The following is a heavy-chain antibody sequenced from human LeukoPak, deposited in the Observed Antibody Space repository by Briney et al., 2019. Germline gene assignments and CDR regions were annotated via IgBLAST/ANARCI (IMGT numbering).Heavy chain of an antibody. CDR1: GFTFSSYS. J-gene: IGHJ6*02. CDR2: ISSSSSYI. Sequence: PGGSLRLSCAASGFTFSSYSMNWVRQAPGKGLEWVSSISSSSSYIYYADSVKGRFTISRDNAKNSPYLQMNSLRAEDTAVYYCARAKASTVTHYRYYYYGMDVWGQGTTVTVSS. CDR3: ARAKASTVTHYRYYYYGMDV. D-gene: IGHD4-11*01. V-gene: IGHV3-21*01.